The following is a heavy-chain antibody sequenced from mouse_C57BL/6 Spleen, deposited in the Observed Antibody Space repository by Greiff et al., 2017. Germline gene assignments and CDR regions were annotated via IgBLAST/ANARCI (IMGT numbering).Heavy chain of an antibody. Sequence: LQESGASVKISCKASGYAFSSYWMNWVKQRPGKGLEWIGQIYPGDGDTNYNGKFTGKATLTADKSSSTAYMQLSSLTSEDSAVYFCARGDYGPDYWGQGTTLTVSS. V-gene: IGHV1-80*01. CDR1: GYAFSSYW. D-gene: IGHD2-4*01. J-gene: IGHJ2*01. CDR3: ARGDYGPDY. CDR2: IYPGDGDT.